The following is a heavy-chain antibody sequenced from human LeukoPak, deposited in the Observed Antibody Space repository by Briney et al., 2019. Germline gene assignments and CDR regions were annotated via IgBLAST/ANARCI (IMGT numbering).Heavy chain of an antibody. D-gene: IGHD2-2*01. CDR3: ARVGPDVVVPAAIGHYYMDV. CDR1: GGSISSYY. Sequence: SETLSLTCTVSGGSISSYYWSWIRQPAGKGLEWIGRIYTIGSTNYNPSLKSRVTMSVDTSKNQFSLKLSSVTAADTAVYYCARVGPDVVVPAAIGHYYMDVWGKGTTVTVSS. V-gene: IGHV4-4*07. CDR2: IYTIGST. J-gene: IGHJ6*03.